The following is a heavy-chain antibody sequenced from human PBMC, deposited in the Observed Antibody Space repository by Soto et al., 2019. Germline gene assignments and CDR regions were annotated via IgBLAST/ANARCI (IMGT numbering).Heavy chain of an antibody. Sequence: QITLKESGPTLVKPTQTLTLTCTFSGISLSTSGVRVGWICQHRGKSLAWVALIYWDDDNRYSPSLKTRLTSSKDTSNNQVVLTMTNMDPVDTATYSCARRRGDYVDYSDYFDYWGQGTLVTVAS. V-gene: IGHV2-5*02. J-gene: IGHJ4*02. D-gene: IGHD4-17*01. CDR2: IYWDDDN. CDR3: ARRRGDYVDYSDYFDY. CDR1: GISLSTSGVR.